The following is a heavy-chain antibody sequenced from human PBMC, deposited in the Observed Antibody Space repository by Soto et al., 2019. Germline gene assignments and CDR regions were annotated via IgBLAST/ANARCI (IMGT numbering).Heavy chain of an antibody. D-gene: IGHD3-3*01. CDR2: INPSGGST. CDR3: ARDPSYYDFWSGYLSGDYYGMDV. CDR1: GYTFTSYY. Sequence: RASVKVSCKASGYTFTSYYMHWVRQAPGQGLEWMGIINPSGGSTSYAQKFQGRVTMTRDTSTSTVYMELSSLRSEDTAVYYCARDPSYYDFWSGYLSGDYYGMDVWGQGTTVTVSS. J-gene: IGHJ6*02. V-gene: IGHV1-46*01.